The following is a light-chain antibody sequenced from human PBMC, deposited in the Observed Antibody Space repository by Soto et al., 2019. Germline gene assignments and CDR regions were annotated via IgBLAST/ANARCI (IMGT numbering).Light chain of an antibody. CDR3: SSYTSSSTRV. Sequence: QSALTQPASVSGSPGQSITISCTGTSSDVGGYNYVSWYQQHPGKAPKLMLYDVSNRPSGVSNRFSGSKSGNTASLTISGLQAEDEADYYCSSYTSSSTRVFGGGTKVTVL. CDR1: SSDVGGYNY. V-gene: IGLV2-14*03. CDR2: DVS. J-gene: IGLJ3*02.